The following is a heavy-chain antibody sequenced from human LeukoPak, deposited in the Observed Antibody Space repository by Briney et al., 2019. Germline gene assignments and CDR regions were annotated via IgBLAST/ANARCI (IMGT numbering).Heavy chain of an antibody. J-gene: IGHJ4*02. CDR1: GXSLSNFY. CDR2: IHYSGDT. Sequence: KPSETLSLTCTVSGXSLSNFYWSWIRQPPGNGREWIAYIHYSGDTRYNPSLKSRVTISVDTSKNQFSLKLSSVTAADTAVYYCARHAQRYDSSFDCWGQGTLVTVSS. V-gene: IGHV4-59*08. CDR3: ARHAQRYDSSFDC. D-gene: IGHD6-13*01.